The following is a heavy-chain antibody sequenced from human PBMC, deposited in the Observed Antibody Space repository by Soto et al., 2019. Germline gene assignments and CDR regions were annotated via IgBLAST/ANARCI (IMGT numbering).Heavy chain of an antibody. CDR3: ARQQGRIPRSAVVPGGPMDY. Sequence: SETLSLTCGVSAYSVSSGYYWGWIRQPPGKGLEWIGSIYHSGSTYYNPSLKSRVTISVDTSKNQFSLKVTSVTAADTALYYCARQQGRIPRSAVVPGGPMDYWGQGTLVTVSS. D-gene: IGHD2-2*01. V-gene: IGHV4-38-2*01. CDR2: IYHSGST. CDR1: AYSVSSGYY. J-gene: IGHJ4*02.